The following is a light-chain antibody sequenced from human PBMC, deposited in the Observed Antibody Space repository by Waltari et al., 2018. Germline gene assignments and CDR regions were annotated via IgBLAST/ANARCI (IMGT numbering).Light chain of an antibody. V-gene: IGKV3-11*01. CDR2: DAS. CDR1: QSVSSY. CDR3: QQRSNWPPIFT. Sequence: EIVLTQSPATLSLSPGERATLSCRASQSVSSYLAWYQQKPGQAPRLLIFDASKRATGIPARFSGSGSGTDFNLTISSLEPEDFAVYYCQQRSNWPPIFTFGPGTKVDIK. J-gene: IGKJ3*01.